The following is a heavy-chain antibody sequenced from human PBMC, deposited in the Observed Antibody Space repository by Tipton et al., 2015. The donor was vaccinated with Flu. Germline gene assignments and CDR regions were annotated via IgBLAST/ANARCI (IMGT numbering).Heavy chain of an antibody. J-gene: IGHJ5*02. CDR2: INDGGST. V-gene: IGHV4-34*10. D-gene: IGHD2-15*01. CDR3: ARAWWRGNWFDP. CDR1: GGSFRGYY. Sequence: GLVKPSETLSLTCAVYGGSFRGYYWAWIRQPPGKGLEWIGQINDGGSTNYNPSLKSRVTMSVDTSKNQFSLKLRSVTAADTAMYYCARAWWRGNWFDPWGQGTLVTVSS.